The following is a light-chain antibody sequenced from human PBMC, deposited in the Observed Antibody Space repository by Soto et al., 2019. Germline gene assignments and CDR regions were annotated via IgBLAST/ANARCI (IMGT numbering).Light chain of an antibody. CDR2: SNN. Sequence: QSVLTQPPSASGTPGQRVTISCSGSSSNIGTYGVNWYQQLPGTAPKLLIYSNNQRPSGVPDRFSGSKSGTSASLAISGLRSEDEADYYCAAWDDSLSAWVFGGGTKLTVL. J-gene: IGLJ3*02. V-gene: IGLV1-47*02. CDR3: AAWDDSLSAWV. CDR1: SSNIGTYG.